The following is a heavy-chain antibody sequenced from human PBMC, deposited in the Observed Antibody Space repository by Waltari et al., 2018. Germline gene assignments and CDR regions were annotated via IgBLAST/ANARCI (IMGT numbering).Heavy chain of an antibody. CDR2: IRHTGIN. V-gene: IGHV4-59*08. CDR3: SRWDSPCREFGD. Sequence: QVQLQESGPGLVKPSETLSLTCSVSGVSINNYFWNWIRQPPGKGLQWIGFIRHTGINKSNPPPKGPSTIAVDPSKGQFSLRLTLWSATDTAVYFRSRWDSPCREFGDWGQGTPVTVSS. D-gene: IGHD1-26*01. CDR1: GVSINNYF. J-gene: IGHJ4*02.